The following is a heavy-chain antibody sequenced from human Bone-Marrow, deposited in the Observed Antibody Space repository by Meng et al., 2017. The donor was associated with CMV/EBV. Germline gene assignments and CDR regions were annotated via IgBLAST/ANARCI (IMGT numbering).Heavy chain of an antibody. J-gene: IGHJ4*02. Sequence: GGSLRLSCAASGFTFSSYAMHWVRQAPGKGLEWVAVISYDGSNKYYADSVKGRFTISRDNAKNSLYLQMNSLRAEDTAVYYCARGLVVVIARGRSAVDYWGQGTLVTVSS. D-gene: IGHD2-21*01. CDR2: ISYDGSNK. CDR1: GFTFSSYA. V-gene: IGHV3-30-3*01. CDR3: ARGLVVVIARGRSAVDY.